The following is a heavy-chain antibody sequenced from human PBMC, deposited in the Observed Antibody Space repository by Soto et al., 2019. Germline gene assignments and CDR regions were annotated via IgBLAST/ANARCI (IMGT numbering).Heavy chain of an antibody. V-gene: IGHV3-30-3*01. CDR3: ARVSIVVVIWYAFDI. Sequence: QVQLVESGGGVVQPGRSLRLSCAASGFSFSSYAMHWVRQAPGKGLEWVAVISYDGSNKYYADSVKGRFTISRDNSKNTLYLQMNSLRAEDTAAYHCARVSIVVVIWYAFDIWGQGTMVTVSS. J-gene: IGHJ3*02. D-gene: IGHD3-22*01. CDR2: ISYDGSNK. CDR1: GFSFSSYA.